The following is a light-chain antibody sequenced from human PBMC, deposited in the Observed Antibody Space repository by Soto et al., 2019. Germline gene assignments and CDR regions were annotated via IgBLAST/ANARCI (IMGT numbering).Light chain of an antibody. Sequence: QPVLTQSPSASASLGASVKLTCTLSSGHSNYVIAWHPQQPEKGPRYLMKLNSDGSHSKGDGIPDRFSGSSSGAERYLTISLLQSEDEADYYCQTWDTGIRVFGGGTKLTVL. J-gene: IGLJ2*01. CDR1: SGHSNYV. CDR2: LNSDGSH. CDR3: QTWDTGIRV. V-gene: IGLV4-69*01.